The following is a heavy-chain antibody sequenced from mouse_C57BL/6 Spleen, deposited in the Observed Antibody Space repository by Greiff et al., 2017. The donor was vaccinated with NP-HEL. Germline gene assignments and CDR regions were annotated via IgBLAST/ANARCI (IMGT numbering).Heavy chain of an antibody. V-gene: IGHV5-4*01. CDR1: GFTFSSYA. CDR3: ARDQGPYAMDY. CDR2: ISDGGSYT. J-gene: IGHJ4*01. Sequence: EVQVVESGGGLVKPGGSLKLSCAASGFTFSSYAMSWVRQTPEKRLEWVATISDGGSYTYYPDNVKGRFTISRDNAKNNLYLQMSHLKSEDTAMYYCARDQGPYAMDYWGQGTSVTVSS.